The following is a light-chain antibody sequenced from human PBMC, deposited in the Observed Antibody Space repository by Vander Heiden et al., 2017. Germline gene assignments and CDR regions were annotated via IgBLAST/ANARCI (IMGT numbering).Light chain of an antibody. CDR2: IDN. V-gene: IGLV1-44*01. CDR3: VAWDDNLNGLYV. J-gene: IGLJ1*01. CDR1: SSNIGSNS. Sequence: SVLTQPPSASGTPGQRVTISCSGSSSNIGSNSVSWYQRRPGTAPKLLIYIDNQRPSGVPDRFSGSKSGTSASLAISGLQSEDEAEYFCVAWDDNLNGLYVFGTGTKVTVL.